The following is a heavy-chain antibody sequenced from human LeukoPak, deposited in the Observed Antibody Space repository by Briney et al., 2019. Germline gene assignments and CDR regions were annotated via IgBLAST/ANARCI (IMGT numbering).Heavy chain of an antibody. CDR3: AKDRGSGPLPGGYFDL. J-gene: IGHJ2*01. CDR1: GFIFSGYS. D-gene: IGHD3-16*01. V-gene: IGHV3-21*04. Sequence: NPGGSLRLSCAASGFIFSGYSMNWVRQAPGKGLEWVSSISSSSSSIYYADSVKGRFTISRDNAKNSLYLQMNSLRAEDMALYYCAKDRGSGPLPGGYFDLWGRGTLVTVSS. CDR2: ISSSSSSI.